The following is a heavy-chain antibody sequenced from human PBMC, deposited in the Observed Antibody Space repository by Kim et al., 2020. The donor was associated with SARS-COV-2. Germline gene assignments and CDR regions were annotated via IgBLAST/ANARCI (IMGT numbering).Heavy chain of an antibody. V-gene: IGHV4-59*01. CDR1: GGSISSYY. D-gene: IGHD3-3*01. CDR2: ISYSGST. CDR3: ARAAIFGTWDY. J-gene: IGHJ4*02. Sequence: SETLSLTCTVSGGSISSYYWSWIRQPPGKGLEWIGYISYSGSTNYSPSLKSRVTLSLDTSKNQFPLKLSSVTAADTAVYYCARAAIFGTWDYWGQGTLVTVSS.